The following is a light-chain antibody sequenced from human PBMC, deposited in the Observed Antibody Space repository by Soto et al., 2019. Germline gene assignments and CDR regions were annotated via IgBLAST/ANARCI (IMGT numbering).Light chain of an antibody. CDR3: QTYSSVNT. Sequence: DIQMTQSPSSLSASVGDRVTITCRASQGISSFVAWYQQKPGKVPRLLISGASTLQSGVPSRFSGSGSWTDFTLTITSLQPEDVATYYCQTYSSVNTFGQGTRLEIK. J-gene: IGKJ5*01. V-gene: IGKV1-27*01. CDR1: QGISSF. CDR2: GAS.